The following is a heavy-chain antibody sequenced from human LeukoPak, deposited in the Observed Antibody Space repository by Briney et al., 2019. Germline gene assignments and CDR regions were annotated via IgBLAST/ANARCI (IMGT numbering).Heavy chain of an antibody. CDR1: GFTFRSYW. CDR2: IKQDGSEK. D-gene: IGHD3/OR15-3a*01. J-gene: IGHJ6*03. V-gene: IGHV3-7*01. CDR3: ARGRTDSLDYYYMDV. Sequence: GGSLRLSCAVSGFTFRSYWMSWVRQAPGKGLEWVANIKQDGSEKYYVDSVKGRFTISRDNAKNSLYLQMNSLRAEDTAVYYCARGRTDSLDYYYMDVWGKGTTVTVSS.